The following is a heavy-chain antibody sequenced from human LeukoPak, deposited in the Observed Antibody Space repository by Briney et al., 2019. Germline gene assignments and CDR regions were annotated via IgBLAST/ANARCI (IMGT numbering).Heavy chain of an antibody. D-gene: IGHD2-21*02. CDR3: ASGFIVVVTGSVDI. J-gene: IGHJ3*02. CDR2: ISSGTSFI. CDR1: GFPFSSYS. Sequence: GGSLRLSCAASGFPFSSYSMNWVRQAPGKGLEWVSSISSGTSFIYYADSVKGRFTISRDNAKNSLYLQMNSLRAEDTAVYYCASGFIVVVTGSVDIWGQGTMVTVSS. V-gene: IGHV3-21*01.